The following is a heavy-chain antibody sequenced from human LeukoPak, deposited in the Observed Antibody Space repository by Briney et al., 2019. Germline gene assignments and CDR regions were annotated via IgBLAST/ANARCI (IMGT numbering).Heavy chain of an antibody. J-gene: IGHJ5*02. CDR3: AKDARRGYSSSSRNWFDP. CDR2: ISGSGGST. V-gene: IGHV3-23*01. D-gene: IGHD6-6*01. Sequence: GGSLRLSCAASGFTFSSYGMHWVRQAPGKGLEWVSAISGSGGSTYYADSVKGRFTISRDNSKNTLYLQMNSLRAEDTAVYYCAKDARRGYSSSSRNWFDPWGQGTRVTVSS. CDR1: GFTFSSYG.